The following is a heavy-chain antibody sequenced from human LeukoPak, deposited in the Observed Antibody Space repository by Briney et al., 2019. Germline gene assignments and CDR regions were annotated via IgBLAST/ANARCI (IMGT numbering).Heavy chain of an antibody. D-gene: IGHD4-17*01. V-gene: IGHV4-59*12. J-gene: IGHJ4*02. CDR1: GGSISSYY. Sequence: PSETLSLTCTVSGGSISSYYWSWIRQPPGKGLEWIGYIYYSGSTNYNPSLKSRVTISVDTSKNQFSLKRSSVTAADTAVYYCAREERESPGYCDLRRCYDYWGQGTLVTVSS. CDR3: AREERESPGYCDLRRCYDY. CDR2: IYYSGST.